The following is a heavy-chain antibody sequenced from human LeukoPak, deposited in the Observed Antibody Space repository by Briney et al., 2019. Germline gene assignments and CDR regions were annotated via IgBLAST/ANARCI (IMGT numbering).Heavy chain of an antibody. CDR1: GFAVSGYW. V-gene: IGHV3-7*01. Sequence: GGSLRLSCAASGFAVSGYWMSWVRQAPGKGLEWVANIKQDGSEKYYVDSVKGRFTISRDNAKNSLYLQMNSLRAEDTAVYYCARDGRFWSGYYSTYYFDYWGQGTLVTVSS. J-gene: IGHJ4*02. D-gene: IGHD3-3*01. CDR2: IKQDGSEK. CDR3: ARDGRFWSGYYSTYYFDY.